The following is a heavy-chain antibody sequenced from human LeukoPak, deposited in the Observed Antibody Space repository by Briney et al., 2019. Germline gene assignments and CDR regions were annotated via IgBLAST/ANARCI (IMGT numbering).Heavy chain of an antibody. D-gene: IGHD4-17*01. CDR1: GGPISSGGYY. V-gene: IGHV4-31*03. J-gene: IGHJ6*02. CDR2: IYYSGST. CDR3: ARGPMHDYGGNAGMDV. Sequence: SETLSLTCTVSGGPISSGGYYWSWIRQHPGKGLEWIGYIYYSGSTYYNPSLKSRVTISVDTSKNQFSLKLSSVTAADTAVYYCARGPMHDYGGNAGMDVWGQGTTVTVSS.